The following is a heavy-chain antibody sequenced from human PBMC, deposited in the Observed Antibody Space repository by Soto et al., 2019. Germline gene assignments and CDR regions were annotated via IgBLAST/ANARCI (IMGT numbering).Heavy chain of an antibody. CDR1: GCSISSSSYY. CDR3: ARDGDGXNY. CDR2: IYYSGST. Sequence: SETLSLTCTVSGCSISSSSYYWGWIRQPPGKGLEWIGSIYYSGSTYYNPSLKSRVTISVDTSKNQFSLKLSSVTAADTAVYYCARDGDGXNYWGQGTLVTVSS. J-gene: IGHJ4*02. V-gene: IGHV4-39*02. D-gene: IGHD5-12*01.